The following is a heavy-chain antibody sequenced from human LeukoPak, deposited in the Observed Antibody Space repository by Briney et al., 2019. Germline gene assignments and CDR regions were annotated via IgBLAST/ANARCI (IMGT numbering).Heavy chain of an antibody. D-gene: IGHD5-12*01. CDR2: IAYDGGKA. Sequence: PGGSLRLSCAASGFTFSRYAMHWVRQAPGEGLAWVAVIAYDGGKAYYTDSVKGRFTIFRDNSKNTLYLQMNRLRPEDTAIYYSARDDSDVRMVATISREGDYFDSWGQGTLVTVSS. CDR3: ARDDSDVRMVATISREGDYFDS. CDR1: GFTFSRYA. J-gene: IGHJ4*02. V-gene: IGHV3-30*04.